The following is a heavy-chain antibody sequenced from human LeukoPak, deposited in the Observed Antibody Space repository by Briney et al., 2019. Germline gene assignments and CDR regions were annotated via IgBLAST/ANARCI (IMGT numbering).Heavy chain of an antibody. D-gene: IGHD4-17*01. J-gene: IGHJ5*02. CDR2: IHTSGDT. CDR1: GLTGSHNY. Sequence: GGSLGLSCAASGLTGSHNYVSWVRQAPGKGLEWVSAIHTSGDTCYADSVKGRFTISRDTSKNTLYLQINSLRVEDTAVYYCIVFGDSNRWGQGTLVTVSS. CDR3: IVFGDSNR. V-gene: IGHV3-53*01.